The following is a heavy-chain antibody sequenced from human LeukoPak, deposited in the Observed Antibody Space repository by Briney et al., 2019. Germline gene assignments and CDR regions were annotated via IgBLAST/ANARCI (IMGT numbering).Heavy chain of an antibody. CDR2: ISGSGGST. Sequence: PGGSLRLSCAASGFTFSSYAMSWVRQAPGKGLEWVSAISGSGGSTYYADSVKGRFTISRDNSKNTLYLQMNSLGAEDTAVYYCAKDGYDYVWGSYTPRSPFDYWGQGTLVTVSS. V-gene: IGHV3-23*01. J-gene: IGHJ4*02. CDR1: GFTFSSYA. D-gene: IGHD3-16*01. CDR3: AKDGYDYVWGSYTPRSPFDY.